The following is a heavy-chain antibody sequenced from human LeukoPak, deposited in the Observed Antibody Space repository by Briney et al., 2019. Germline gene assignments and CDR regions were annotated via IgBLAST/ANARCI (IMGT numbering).Heavy chain of an antibody. J-gene: IGHJ6*03. CDR3: ATRNYYYYYMDV. Sequence: PSETLSLTCTVSGGSIRSSSYYWGWIRQPPGKGLEWIGSIYYSGSTYYNPSLKSRVTISVDTSKNQFSLKLSSVTAADTAVYYCATRNYYYYYMDVWGKGTTVTGSS. V-gene: IGHV4-39*01. CDR2: IYYSGST. CDR1: GGSIRSSSYY.